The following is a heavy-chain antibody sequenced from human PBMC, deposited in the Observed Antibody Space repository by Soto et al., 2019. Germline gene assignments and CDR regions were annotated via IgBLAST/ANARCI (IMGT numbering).Heavy chain of an antibody. CDR1: GGSFSGYY. CDR3: ARGHGPWELLTRGAFDI. CDR2: INHSGST. D-gene: IGHD1-26*01. Sequence: SETLSLTCAVYGGSFSGYYWSWIRQPPGKGLEWIGEINHSGSTNYNPSLKSRVTISVDTSKNQFSLKLSSVTAADTAVYYCARGHGPWELLTRGAFDIWGQGTMVTVSS. V-gene: IGHV4-34*01. J-gene: IGHJ3*02.